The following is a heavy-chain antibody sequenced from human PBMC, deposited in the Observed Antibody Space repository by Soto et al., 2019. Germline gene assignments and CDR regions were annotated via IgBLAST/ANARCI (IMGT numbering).Heavy chain of an antibody. CDR3: AKDLHYSKYYFDY. Sequence: GGSLRLSCAASGFTFSSYAMSWVRPAPGKGLEWVSAISGSGGSTYYADSVKGRFTISRDNSKNPLYLQMNSLRAEDTAVYYCAKDLHYSKYYFDYWGQGTLVTVSS. CDR2: ISGSGGST. D-gene: IGHD2-15*01. CDR1: GFTFSSYA. V-gene: IGHV3-23*01. J-gene: IGHJ4*02.